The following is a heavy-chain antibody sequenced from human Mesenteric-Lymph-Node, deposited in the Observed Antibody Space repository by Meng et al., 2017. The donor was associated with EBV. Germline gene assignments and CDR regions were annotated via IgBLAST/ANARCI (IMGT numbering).Heavy chain of an antibody. CDR1: GESISRCVYY. Sequence: QVVRQESGPGLVEPSQTLFLTRAVSGESISRCVYYWIWIRKPPGKGLEWIGYIYYSGNTYYNSSLKRRLTISVDTSKNQFSLKLTSVTAADTAVYYWARGVVARNYFDFWGQGSLVTVSS. CDR2: IYYSGNT. J-gene: IGHJ4*02. V-gene: IGHV4-30-4*01. CDR3: ARGVVARNYFDF. D-gene: IGHD2-15*01.